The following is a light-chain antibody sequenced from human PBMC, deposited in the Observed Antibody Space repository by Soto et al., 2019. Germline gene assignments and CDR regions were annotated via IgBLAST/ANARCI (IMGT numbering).Light chain of an antibody. CDR2: GAS. CDR1: QSVSSTY. Sequence: EIVLTQSPGTLSLSPGERATLSCRASQSVSSTYLAWYQQKPGQAPRLLIYGASSRATGVPDTFSGSGSGTDFTLTISRLEPEDLAVYYCLQYGTSPWTFGQGTKVEIK. J-gene: IGKJ1*01. CDR3: LQYGTSPWT. V-gene: IGKV3-20*01.